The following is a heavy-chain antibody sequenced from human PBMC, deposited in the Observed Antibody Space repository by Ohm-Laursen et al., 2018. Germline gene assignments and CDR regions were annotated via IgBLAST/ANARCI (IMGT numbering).Heavy chain of an antibody. V-gene: IGHV3-23*01. J-gene: IGHJ4*02. Sequence: SLRLSCAAPGFTFSNAWMSWVRQAPGKGLEWVSAISGSGGSTYYADSVKGRFTISRDNSKNTLYLQMNSLRAEDTAVYYCAKGGYCSSTSCLKTHLFDYWGQGTLVTVSS. D-gene: IGHD2-2*01. CDR3: AKGGYCSSTSCLKTHLFDY. CDR1: GFTFSNAW. CDR2: ISGSGGST.